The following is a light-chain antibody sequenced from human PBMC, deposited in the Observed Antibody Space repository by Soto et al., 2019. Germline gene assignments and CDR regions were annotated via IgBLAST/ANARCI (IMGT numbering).Light chain of an antibody. J-gene: IGKJ5*01. CDR1: QSVSIY. CDR2: DAS. Sequence: EIVLAQPPATLSLSPGERATLSCRASQSVSIYLAWYQQKPGQAPRLLIYDASNRATGIPARFSGSGSGTDFTLTISRLEPEDFAVYYCQQRSNWPPKITFGQGTRLEIK. V-gene: IGKV3-11*01. CDR3: QQRSNWPPKIT.